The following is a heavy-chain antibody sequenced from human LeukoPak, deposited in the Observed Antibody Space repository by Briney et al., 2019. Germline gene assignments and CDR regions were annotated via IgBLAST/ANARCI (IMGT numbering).Heavy chain of an antibody. Sequence: GGSLRLSCAASGFSFNNYGMHWVRQAPGKGLEWVAVISYDGRNIHYPDSVKGRFTISRNISTDTLWLQMDSLRTEDTAVYYCAKGPLRGTAAAIDYWGQGTLVTVSS. D-gene: IGHD2-2*01. CDR2: ISYDGRNI. V-gene: IGHV3-30*18. J-gene: IGHJ4*02. CDR1: GFSFNNYG. CDR3: AKGPLRGTAAAIDY.